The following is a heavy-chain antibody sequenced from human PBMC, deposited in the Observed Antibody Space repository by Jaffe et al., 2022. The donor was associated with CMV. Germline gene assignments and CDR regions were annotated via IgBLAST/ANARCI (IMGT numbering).Heavy chain of an antibody. J-gene: IGHJ5*02. CDR2: INAGNGNT. CDR1: GYTFTSYA. D-gene: IGHD3-3*01. Sequence: QVQLVQSGAEVKKPGASVKVSCKASGYTFTSYAMHWVRQAPGQRLEWMGWINAGNGNTKYSQKFQGRVTITRDTSASTAYMELSSLRSEDTAVYYCARDSRFLEWLLGFDPWGQGTLVTVSS. V-gene: IGHV1-3*01. CDR3: ARDSRFLEWLLGFDP.